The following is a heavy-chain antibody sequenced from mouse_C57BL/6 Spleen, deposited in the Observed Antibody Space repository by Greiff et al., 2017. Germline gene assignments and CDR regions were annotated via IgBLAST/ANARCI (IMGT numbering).Heavy chain of an antibody. CDR2: IDPSDSYT. CDR1: GYTFTSYW. CDR3: ARERYNCAMDY. J-gene: IGHJ4*01. D-gene: IGHD2-12*01. V-gene: IGHV1-69*01. Sequence: QVQLQQPGAELVMPGASVKLSCKASGYTFTSYWMHWVKQRPGQGLEWIGKIDPSDSYTNYNQKFKGKSTLTVDKSSSTAYMQLSSLTSEDSAVYYCARERYNCAMDYWGQGTSVTVSS.